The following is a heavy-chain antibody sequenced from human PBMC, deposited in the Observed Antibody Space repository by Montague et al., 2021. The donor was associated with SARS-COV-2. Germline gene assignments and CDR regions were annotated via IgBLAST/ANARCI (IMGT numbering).Heavy chain of an antibody. J-gene: IGHJ6*02. V-gene: IGHV4-59*12. Sequence: SETLSLTCTVSGGSISSYYWSWIRQPPGKGLEWIGYIYYSGSTNYNPSLKSRVTISVDTSKNQFSLKMPSVTAADTATYYCASGIYPSGSYYNRYYYGLNIWGPGTTVIVSS. CDR1: GGSISSYY. D-gene: IGHD3-10*01. CDR3: ASGIYPSGSYYNRYYYGLNI. CDR2: IYYSGST.